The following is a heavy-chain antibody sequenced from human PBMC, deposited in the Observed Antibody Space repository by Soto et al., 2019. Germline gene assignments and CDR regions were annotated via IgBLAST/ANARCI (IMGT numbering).Heavy chain of an antibody. CDR1: GGSISSGGYS. CDR2: IYHSGNT. D-gene: IGHD5-12*01. J-gene: IGHJ4*02. V-gene: IGHV4-30-2*01. CDR3: PARPGLPRYY. Sequence: QLQLQESGSGLVKPSQTLSLTCAVSGGSISSGGYSWSWIRQPPGKGLEWIGYIYHSGNTYYNPSLKTRVTISVDRSKNQSSLKMSSVTAAHTAVYYCPARPGLPRYYWGQETLVTVSS.